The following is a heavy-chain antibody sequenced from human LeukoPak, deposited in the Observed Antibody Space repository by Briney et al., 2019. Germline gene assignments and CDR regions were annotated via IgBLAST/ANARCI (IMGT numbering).Heavy chain of an antibody. CDR3: ASLVLWFGELNSYFDY. CDR2: IYYSGST. Sequence: SGTLSLTCTVSGGSISSYYWSWIRQPPGKGLEWIGYIYYSGSTNYNPSLKSRVTISVDKSKNQFSLKLSSVTAADTAVYYCASLVLWFGELNSYFDYWGQGTLVTVSS. V-gene: IGHV4-59*12. CDR1: GGSISSYY. J-gene: IGHJ4*02. D-gene: IGHD3-10*01.